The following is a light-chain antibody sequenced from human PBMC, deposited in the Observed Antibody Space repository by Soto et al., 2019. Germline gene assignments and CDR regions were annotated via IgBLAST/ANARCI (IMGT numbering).Light chain of an antibody. CDR2: GAS. J-gene: IGKJ1*01. V-gene: IGKV3-20*01. CDR3: QQYGRSPTT. CDR1: QTVNNNY. Sequence: IVFTQSPCTLSLSPGERAILSCRASQTVNNNYLAWYQQKRGQAPRFLIYGASSRATGIPDRFSGSGSGTDFTLTISRLEPEDFAVYYCQQYGRSPTTFGQGTKVDIK.